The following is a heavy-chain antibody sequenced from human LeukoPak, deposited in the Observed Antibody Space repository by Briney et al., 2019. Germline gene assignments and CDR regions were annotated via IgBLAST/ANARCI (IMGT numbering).Heavy chain of an antibody. J-gene: IGHJ4*02. CDR2: ISSSSSTI. CDR3: ARDGTTYSSSSYYFDD. Sequence: PGGSLRLSCAASGFTFSSYSMNWVRQAPGKGLEWVSYISSSSSTIYYADSVKGRFTISRDNAKNSLYLQMNSLRAEDTAVYYCARDGTTYSSSSYYFDDWGQGTLVTVSS. D-gene: IGHD6-6*01. V-gene: IGHV3-48*04. CDR1: GFTFSSYS.